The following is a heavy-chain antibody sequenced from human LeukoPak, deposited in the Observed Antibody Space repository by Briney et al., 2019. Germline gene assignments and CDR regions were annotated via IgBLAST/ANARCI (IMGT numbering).Heavy chain of an antibody. J-gene: IGHJ4*02. V-gene: IGHV3-30*02. CDR2: IRYDGSNK. CDR3: AKDHLYYFDY. Sequence: PGGSLRLSCAASGFTFSSYGMHWVRQAPGKGLEWVAFIRYDGSNKYYADSVKGRFTISRDNSKNTLYLQMNGLRAEDTAVYYCAKDHLYYFDYWGQGTLVTVSS. CDR1: GFTFSSYG.